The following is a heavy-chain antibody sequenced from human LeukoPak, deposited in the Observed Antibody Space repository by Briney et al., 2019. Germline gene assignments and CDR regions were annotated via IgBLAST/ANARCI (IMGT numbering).Heavy chain of an antibody. D-gene: IGHD3-10*01. J-gene: IGHJ3*02. CDR2: IYYSGST. CDR1: GVSISSYY. Sequence: PSETLSLTCTVSGVSISSYYWSWVRQPPGKGLEWLGYIYYSGSTNYNPSLKSRVTISVDTSKNQFSLKLSSVTAADTAVYYCARDAMVRGVDSTPDAFDIWGQGTMVTVSS. CDR3: ARDAMVRGVDSTPDAFDI. V-gene: IGHV4-59*01.